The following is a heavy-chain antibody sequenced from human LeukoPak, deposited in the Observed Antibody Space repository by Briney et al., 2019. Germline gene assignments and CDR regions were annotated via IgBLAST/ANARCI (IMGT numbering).Heavy chain of an antibody. CDR1: GFTFSSYA. V-gene: IGHV3-23*01. J-gene: IGHJ6*03. CDR3: AKEARYGSGSSYYYYYYMDV. D-gene: IGHD3-10*01. CDR2: NSGSGGST. Sequence: GGSLRLSCAASGFTFSSYAMSWVRQAPGKGLEWVSANSGSGGSTYYADSVKGRFTISRDNSKNTLYLQMNSLRAEDTAVYYCAKEARYGSGSSYYYYYYMDVWGKGTTVTVSS.